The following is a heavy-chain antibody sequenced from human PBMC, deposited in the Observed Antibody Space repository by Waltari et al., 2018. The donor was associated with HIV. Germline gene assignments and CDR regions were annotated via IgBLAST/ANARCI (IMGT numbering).Heavy chain of an antibody. CDR2: IDGDDDK. CDR1: GFSLSTSGMS. CDR3: ARADILTGLFDY. V-gene: IGHV2-70*01. D-gene: IGHD3-9*01. J-gene: IGHJ4*02. Sequence: QVTLRESGPALVKPTQTLTLTCTFSGFSLSTSGMSVTWIRQPPGKALAWLAVIDGDDDKYYSVSLKTRLTISKDTSKNQVVLTMTNMDPVDTATYYCARADILTGLFDYWGQGTLVTVSS.